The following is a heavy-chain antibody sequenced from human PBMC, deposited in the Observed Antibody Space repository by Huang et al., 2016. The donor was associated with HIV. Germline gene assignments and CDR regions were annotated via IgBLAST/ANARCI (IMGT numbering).Heavy chain of an antibody. D-gene: IGHD3-22*01. J-gene: IGHJ4*02. CDR2: AYYDGST. Sequence: QVHLQESGPGLVKPSETLSLTCTVSGGSVSSGDYYWSWVRQPPGKGREGMAYAYYDGSTNYNPVLESRLSMSVDTSRNQCSLKLRSVTAADTAVYYCSRINYAKTTYYLDFDFWGQGTLVTVSS. CDR3: SRINYAKTTYYLDFDF. CDR1: GGSVSSGDYY. V-gene: IGHV4-61*08.